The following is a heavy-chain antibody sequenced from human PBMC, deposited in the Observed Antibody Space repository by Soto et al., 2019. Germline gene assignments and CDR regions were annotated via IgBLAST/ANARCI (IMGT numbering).Heavy chain of an antibody. J-gene: IGHJ5*02. D-gene: IGHD3-10*01. CDR2: IYYSGST. V-gene: IGHV4-59*01. CDR1: GGSISSYY. Sequence: QVQLQESGPGLVKPSETLSLTCTVSGGSISSYYWSWIRQPPGKGLEWIGYIYYSGSTNHNPSLKSRVTISVDTSKNQFSLKLSSVTAADTAVYYCAGTTMVRGSNWFDPWGQGTLVTVSS. CDR3: AGTTMVRGSNWFDP.